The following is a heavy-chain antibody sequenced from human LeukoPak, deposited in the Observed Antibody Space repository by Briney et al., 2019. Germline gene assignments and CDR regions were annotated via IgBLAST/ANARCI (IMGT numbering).Heavy chain of an antibody. Sequence: ETLSLTCAVYGGSFSGYYWSWIRQPPGKGLEWIGEINHSGSTNYNPSLKSRVTISVDTSKNQFSLKLSSVAAADTAVYYCARDLVRGVRPGGWFDPWGQGTLVTVSS. CDR2: INHSGST. CDR3: ARDLVRGVRPGGWFDP. D-gene: IGHD3-10*01. CDR1: GGSFSGYY. V-gene: IGHV4-34*01. J-gene: IGHJ5*02.